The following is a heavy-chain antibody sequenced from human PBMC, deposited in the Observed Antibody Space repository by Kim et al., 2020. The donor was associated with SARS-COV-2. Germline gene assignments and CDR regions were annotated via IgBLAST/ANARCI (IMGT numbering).Heavy chain of an antibody. V-gene: IGHV7-4-1*02. Sequence: ASVKVSCKASGYTFSSYVMNWVRQGPGQGLEWMGWINTNTGNPTYAQGFTGRFVFSLETSVSTAYLQISSLKAEDTAVYYRARTWFDAFDMWGQGTMVTVSS. CDR1: GYTFSSYV. CDR3: ARTWFDAFDM. D-gene: IGHD3-22*01. J-gene: IGHJ3*02. CDR2: INTNTGNP.